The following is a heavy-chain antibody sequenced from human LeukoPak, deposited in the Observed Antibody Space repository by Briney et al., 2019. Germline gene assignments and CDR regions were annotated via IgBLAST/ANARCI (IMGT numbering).Heavy chain of an antibody. CDR3: ARDRRMEWELLPHDY. Sequence: SETLSLTCTVSGGSISSSSYYWGWIRQPPGKGLEWIGSIYYSGSTYYNPSLKSRVTISVDTSKNQFSLKLSSVTAADTAVYYCARDRRMEWELLPHDYWGQGTLVTVSS. CDR1: GGSISSSSYY. J-gene: IGHJ4*02. CDR2: IYYSGST. D-gene: IGHD1-26*01. V-gene: IGHV4-39*02.